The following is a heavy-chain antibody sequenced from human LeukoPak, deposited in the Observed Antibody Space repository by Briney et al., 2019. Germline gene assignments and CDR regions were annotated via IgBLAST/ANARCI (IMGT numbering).Heavy chain of an antibody. Sequence: PGGSLRLSCAASGFTFSGYAMSWVRQAPGKGLEWVSAISGSGGSTYYADSVKGRFTISRDNSKNTLYLQMNSLRAEDTAVYYCAKATYYYDSSGYYYVGRKTYYFDYWGQGTLVTVSS. CDR3: AKATYYYDSSGYYYVGRKTYYFDY. CDR2: ISGSGGST. V-gene: IGHV3-23*01. CDR1: GFTFSGYA. D-gene: IGHD3-22*01. J-gene: IGHJ4*02.